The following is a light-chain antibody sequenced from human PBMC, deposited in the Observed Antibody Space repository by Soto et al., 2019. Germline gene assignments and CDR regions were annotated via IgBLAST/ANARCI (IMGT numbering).Light chain of an antibody. J-gene: IGKJ2*01. CDR2: GAS. V-gene: IGKV3-15*01. CDR3: QQYNNWPPYT. CDR1: ESVASN. Sequence: ETVMTQSPVTLSVSPGERATLSFRASESVASNLAWYQQKPGQAPRLLIHGASTRATGIPARFSGSGFGTEFTLTISSLQSEDFAVYFCQQYNNWPPYTFGQGTKLEIQ.